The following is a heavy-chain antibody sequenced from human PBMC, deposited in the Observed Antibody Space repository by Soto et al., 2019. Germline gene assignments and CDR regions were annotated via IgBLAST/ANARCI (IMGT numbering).Heavy chain of an antibody. V-gene: IGHV3-30*18. CDR2: ISYDGSNK. J-gene: IGHJ6*02. CDR1: GFTFSSYG. Sequence: QVQLVESGGGVVQPGRSLSLSCAASGFTFSSYGMHWVRQAPGEGLEWVALISYDGSNKYYADSVKGRFTISRDYSKNTLYLQMNSLRAEDTAVYYCAKGPAIVLVPAAMNYYYGMDVWGQGTKVTVSS. D-gene: IGHD2-2*01. CDR3: AKGPAIVLVPAAMNYYYGMDV.